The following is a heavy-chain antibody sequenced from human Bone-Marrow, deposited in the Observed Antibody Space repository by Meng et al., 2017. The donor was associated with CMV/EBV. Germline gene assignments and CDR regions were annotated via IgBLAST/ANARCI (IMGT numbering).Heavy chain of an antibody. CDR1: GGSFSGYY. Sequence: SETLSLTCAVYGGSFSGYYWSWIRQPPGKGLEWIGEINHSGSTKYNPSLKSRVTISVDTSKNQFSLKLSSVTAADTAVYYCARVLGGSGSYYTPTKGSYYYYGMDVWGQGTTVTVSS. CDR2: INHSGST. CDR3: ARVLGGSGSYYTPTKGSYYYYGMDV. J-gene: IGHJ6*02. D-gene: IGHD3-10*01. V-gene: IGHV4-34*01.